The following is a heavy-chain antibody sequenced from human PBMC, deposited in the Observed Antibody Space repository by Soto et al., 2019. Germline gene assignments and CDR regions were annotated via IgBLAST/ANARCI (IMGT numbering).Heavy chain of an antibody. CDR1: GFNFSDYC. V-gene: IGHV3-11*01. CDR3: ARDPGQYYFDY. J-gene: IGHJ4*02. Sequence: AGGSLRLSCAASGFNFSDYCMSWIRQAPGKGLEWVSYISSSGSTIYYADSVKGRFTISRDNAKNSLYLQMNSLRAEDTAVYYCARDPGQYYFDYWGQGTLVTVSS. CDR2: ISSSGSTI.